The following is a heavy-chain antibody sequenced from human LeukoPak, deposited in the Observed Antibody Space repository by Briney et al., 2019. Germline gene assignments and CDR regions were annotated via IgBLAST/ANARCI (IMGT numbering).Heavy chain of an antibody. CDR2: IYYSGST. CDR1: GGSISSSSYY. CDR3: ARDRGLYDFWSGYHDY. D-gene: IGHD3-3*01. V-gene: IGHV4-61*01. J-gene: IGHJ4*02. Sequence: PSETLSLTCTVSGGSISSSSYYWSWIRQPPGKGLEWIGYIYYSGSTNYNPSLKSRVTISVDTSKNQFSLKLSSVTAADTAVYYCARDRGLYDFWSGYHDYWGQGTLVTVSS.